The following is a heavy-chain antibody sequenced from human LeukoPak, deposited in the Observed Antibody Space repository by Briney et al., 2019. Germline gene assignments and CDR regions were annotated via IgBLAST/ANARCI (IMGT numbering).Heavy chain of an antibody. CDR1: GYTFTSYY. Sequence: GASVKVSCKASGYTFTSYYMHWVRQAPGQGLEWMGIINPNGGSTSYAQKFQGRVTMTRDTSTSTVCMELSGLRSEDTAVYYCARGRNYGNFDYWGQGTLVTVSS. CDR2: INPNGGST. J-gene: IGHJ4*02. V-gene: IGHV1-46*01. D-gene: IGHD4-17*01. CDR3: ARGRNYGNFDY.